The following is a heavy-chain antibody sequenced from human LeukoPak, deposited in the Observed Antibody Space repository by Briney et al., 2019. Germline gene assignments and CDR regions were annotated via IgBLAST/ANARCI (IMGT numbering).Heavy chain of an antibody. D-gene: IGHD6-19*01. CDR3: TRVEAVTPFDY. Sequence: GGSLRLSCTASGFTFGDYAMSWFRQAPGKGLEWVGFIRSKAYGGTTEYAASVKGRFTISRDDSKSIAYLQMNSLKTEDTAVYYCTRVEAVTPFDYWGQGTLVTVSS. CDR2: IRSKAYGGTT. CDR1: GFTFGDYA. V-gene: IGHV3-49*03. J-gene: IGHJ4*02.